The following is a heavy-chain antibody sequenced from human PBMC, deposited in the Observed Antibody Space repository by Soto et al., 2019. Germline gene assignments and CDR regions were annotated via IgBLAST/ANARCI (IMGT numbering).Heavy chain of an antibody. CDR2: IKSKTDGGTT. Sequence: PGGSLRLSCAASGFTFSNAWMSWVRQAPGKGLEWVGRIKSKTDGGTTDYAAPVKGRFTISRDDSKNTLYLQMNSLKTEDTAVYYXTTDCGDCYSYYYGMDVWGQGTTVTVSS. CDR1: GFTFSNAW. CDR3: TTDCGDCYSYYYGMDV. D-gene: IGHD2-21*02. J-gene: IGHJ6*02. V-gene: IGHV3-15*01.